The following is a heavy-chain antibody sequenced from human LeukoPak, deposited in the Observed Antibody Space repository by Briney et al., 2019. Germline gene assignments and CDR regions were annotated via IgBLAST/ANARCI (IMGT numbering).Heavy chain of an antibody. V-gene: IGHV3-23*01. Sequence: GGSLRLSCAASGFTFSSYAMSWVRQPPGKGLEWVSAIIGSGGSTYYADSVKGRFTISRDNSKNTLYLQMNSLRAEVTAVYYCAKGYSSGWYVSWFDPWGQGTLVTVSS. D-gene: IGHD6-19*01. J-gene: IGHJ5*02. CDR3: AKGYSSGWYVSWFDP. CDR2: IIGSGGST. CDR1: GFTFSSYA.